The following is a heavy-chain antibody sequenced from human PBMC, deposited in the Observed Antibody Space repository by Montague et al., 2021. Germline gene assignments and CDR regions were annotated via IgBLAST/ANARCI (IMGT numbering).Heavy chain of an antibody. J-gene: IGHJ5*02. Sequence: SETLSLTCTVSRSLINSDYYWGWIRQPPGKGLEWLGSMFYGGATSNNPSLKSRVTMSIDTSTNQFSLKLSFVTAADTAVYYCAKQDYFVSGTSYKGFDPWGQGILVTVSS. CDR2: MFYGGAT. CDR3: AKQDYFVSGTSYKGFDP. V-gene: IGHV4-38-2*02. D-gene: IGHD3-10*01. CDR1: RSLINSDYY.